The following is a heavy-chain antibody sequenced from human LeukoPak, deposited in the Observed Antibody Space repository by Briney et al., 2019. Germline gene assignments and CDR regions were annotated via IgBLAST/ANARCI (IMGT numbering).Heavy chain of an antibody. CDR3: ARVVKGATHAFDI. CDR2: ISAYNGNT. J-gene: IGHJ3*02. Sequence: GASVKVSCKASGYTFSSYGISWVRQAPGQGLEWMGWISAYNGNTNYAQKFQGRVTMTIDTSTSTAYMELRSLRSDDTAVYYCARVVKGATHAFDIWGQGTMVTVSS. D-gene: IGHD1-26*01. V-gene: IGHV1-18*01. CDR1: GYTFSSYG.